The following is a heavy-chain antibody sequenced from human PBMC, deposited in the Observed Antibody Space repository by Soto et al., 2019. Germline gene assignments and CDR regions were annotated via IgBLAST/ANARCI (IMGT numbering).Heavy chain of an antibody. J-gene: IGHJ2*01. CDR2: TYGGGST. CDR1: GFTVTNNY. V-gene: IGHV3-53*01. CDR3: ARGITEIVVVAGASVPPWYFDL. D-gene: IGHD2-15*01. Sequence: EVQLVESGGGLIQPGGSLRLSCAASGFTVTNNYMAWVRQAPGKGLDWVSVTYGGGSTYYADSVKGRFTISRNSSKNMLYLQMNNLRAEDTALYYCARGITEIVVVAGASVPPWYFDLWGRGTLVTVSS.